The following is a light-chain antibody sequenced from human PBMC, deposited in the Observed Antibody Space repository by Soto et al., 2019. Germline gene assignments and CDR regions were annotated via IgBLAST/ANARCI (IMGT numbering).Light chain of an antibody. J-gene: IGKJ1*01. CDR2: AAS. CDR3: QQTYSTPGT. Sequence: DIQMTQSPSSLSASVGDRVTITCRASRTIAGYVNWYQQRPGEAPNLLIYAASSLQSGVPSRFRGSGSGTDFTLTINSLQPEDFATFYCQQTYSTPGTFGLGTKVEIK. V-gene: IGKV1-39*01. CDR1: RTIAGY.